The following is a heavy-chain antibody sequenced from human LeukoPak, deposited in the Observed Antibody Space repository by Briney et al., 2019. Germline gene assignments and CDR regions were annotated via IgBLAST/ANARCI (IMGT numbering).Heavy chain of an antibody. V-gene: IGHV3-23*01. CDR1: GFTFSSSA. D-gene: IGHD6-13*01. CDR2: ISGNGIST. Sequence: GGSLRLSCAASGFTFSSSAMSWVRQAPGKGLDWVASISGNGISTYYADSVKGRFTISRDNSKNTLYLQMNSLRAEDTAVYYCAKVPPYSSLGHYFGYWGQGTLVTVSS. J-gene: IGHJ4*02. CDR3: AKVPPYSSLGHYFGY.